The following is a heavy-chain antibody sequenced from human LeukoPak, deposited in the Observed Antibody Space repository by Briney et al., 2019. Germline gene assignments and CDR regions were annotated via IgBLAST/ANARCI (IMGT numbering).Heavy chain of an antibody. CDR2: ISSSSSYI. J-gene: IGHJ3*02. Sequence: GGSLRLPCAASGFTFSSYSMNWVRQAPGKGLEWVSSISSSSSYIYYADSVKGRFTISRDNAKNSLYLQMNSLRAEDTAVYYCARGNLSVDAFDIWGQGTMVTVSS. CDR1: GFTFSSYS. D-gene: IGHD5/OR15-5a*01. V-gene: IGHV3-21*01. CDR3: ARGNLSVDAFDI.